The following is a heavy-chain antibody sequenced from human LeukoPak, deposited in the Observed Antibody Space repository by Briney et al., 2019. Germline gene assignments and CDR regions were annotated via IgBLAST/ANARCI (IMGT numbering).Heavy chain of an antibody. CDR3: AAIVVVPAAIDY. J-gene: IGHJ4*02. V-gene: IGHV4-31*03. CDR2: ISYSGST. CDR1: GGSISSDAYC. D-gene: IGHD2-2*01. Sequence: PSQTLSLTCTVSGGSISSDAYCWSWIRQHPGKGLEWIGYISYSGSTYYNPSLKSRVTISVDTSKNQFSLKLSSVTAADTAVYYCAAIVVVPAAIDYWGQGTLVTVPS.